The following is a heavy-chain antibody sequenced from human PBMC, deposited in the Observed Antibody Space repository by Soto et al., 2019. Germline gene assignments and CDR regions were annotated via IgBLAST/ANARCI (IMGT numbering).Heavy chain of an antibody. D-gene: IGHD3-16*01. Sequence: EVKLVESGGGLVQPGGSLRLSCAASGFSFSDYYMDWVRQVPGKGLEWVGRSRNKANSYNPEYAPSVKDRFSISRDNSKDSMYLQMNSLKTEDTAVYYCARDTGGCYDYWGQGALVTVSS. CDR1: GFSFSDYY. CDR3: ARDTGGCYDY. CDR2: SRNKANSYNP. J-gene: IGHJ4*02. V-gene: IGHV3-72*01.